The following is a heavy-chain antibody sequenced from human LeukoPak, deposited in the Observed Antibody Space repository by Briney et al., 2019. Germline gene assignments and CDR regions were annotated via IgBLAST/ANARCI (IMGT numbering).Heavy chain of an antibody. V-gene: IGHV3-21*01. CDR1: GFTFSSYS. CDR2: ISSSSSYI. Sequence: GGSLRLSCAASGFTFSSYSMNWVRQAPGKGLEWVSSISSSSSYIYYADSVKGRFTISRDNAKNSLYLQMNSLRAEDTAVYYCARTVDYGSGSYFYYYYYYMDVWGKGTTVTVSS. D-gene: IGHD3-10*01. CDR3: ARTVDYGSGSYFYYYYYYMDV. J-gene: IGHJ6*03.